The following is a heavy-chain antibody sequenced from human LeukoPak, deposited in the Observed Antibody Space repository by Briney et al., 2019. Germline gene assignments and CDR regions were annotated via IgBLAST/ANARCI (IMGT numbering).Heavy chain of an antibody. D-gene: IGHD1-26*01. J-gene: IGHJ4*02. V-gene: IGHV3-30*18. CDR1: GFTFSSYG. Sequence: GGSLRLSCAASGFTFSSYGMHWVRQAPGKGLEWVAVISYDGSNKYYADSVKGRFTIPRDNSKNTLYLQMNSLRAEDTAVYYCAKIVGATTGDYWGQGTLVTVSS. CDR2: ISYDGSNK. CDR3: AKIVGATTGDY.